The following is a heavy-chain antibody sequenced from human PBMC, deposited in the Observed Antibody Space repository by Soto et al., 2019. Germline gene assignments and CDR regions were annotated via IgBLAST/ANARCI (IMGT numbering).Heavy chain of an antibody. D-gene: IGHD3-22*01. J-gene: IGHJ4*02. CDR1: GFTFSDYY. V-gene: IGHV3-64D*06. CDR3: VKGEYYYDSSGYYPFDY. CDR2: ISSNGGNT. Sequence: GGFLRLSCVASGFTFSDYYMNWIRQAPGKGLEYVSYISSNGGNTHYADSVKGRFTISRDNSKNTQYLQMSSLRADDTAVYYCVKGEYYYDSSGYYPFDYWGQGTLVTSPQ.